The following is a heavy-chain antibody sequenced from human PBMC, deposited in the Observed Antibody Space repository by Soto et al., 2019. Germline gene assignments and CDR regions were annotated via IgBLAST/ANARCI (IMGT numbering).Heavy chain of an antibody. D-gene: IGHD3-10*01. CDR3: ARGGDYYGSGSYFAFDI. CDR1: GYSFTSYW. J-gene: IGHJ3*02. Sequence: GESLKISCKGSGYSFTSYWIGWVRQMPGKGLEWRGIIYPGDSDTRYSPSFQGQVTISADKSISTAYLQWSSLKASDTAMYYCARGGDYYGSGSYFAFDIWGQGTMVTVSS. CDR2: IYPGDSDT. V-gene: IGHV5-51*01.